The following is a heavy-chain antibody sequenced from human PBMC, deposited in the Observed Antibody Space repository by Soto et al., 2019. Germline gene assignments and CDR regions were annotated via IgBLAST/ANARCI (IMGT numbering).Heavy chain of an antibody. CDR1: GFTFSTDT. Sequence: EVQLVESVGGLVQPGGSLRLSCVASGFTFSTDTMNWVRQAPGKGLEWGAHISTSGATRYYADSVKSRFTISRDNAKTSLYLQMDSLRNEDTAVYYCARFFGSGFDYWGQGTLVTVSS. CDR3: ARFFGSGFDY. D-gene: IGHD6-19*01. CDR2: ISTSGATR. V-gene: IGHV3-48*02. J-gene: IGHJ4*02.